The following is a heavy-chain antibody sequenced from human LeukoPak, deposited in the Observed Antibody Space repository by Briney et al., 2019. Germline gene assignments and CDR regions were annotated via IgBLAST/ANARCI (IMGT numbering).Heavy chain of an antibody. CDR3: ARAYSSSPGNWFDP. V-gene: IGHV4-30-2*01. Sequence: PSETLSLTCAVSGGSISSGGYSWSRIRQPPGKGLEWIGYIYHSGSTYYNPSLKSRVTISVDRSKNQFSLKLSSVTAADTAVYYCARAYSSSPGNWFDPWGQGTLVTVSS. CDR2: IYHSGST. J-gene: IGHJ5*02. CDR1: GGSISSGGYS. D-gene: IGHD6-13*01.